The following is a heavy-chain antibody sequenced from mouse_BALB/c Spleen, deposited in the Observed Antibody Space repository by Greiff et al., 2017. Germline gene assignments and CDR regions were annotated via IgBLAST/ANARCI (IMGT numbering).Heavy chain of an antibody. D-gene: IGHD4-1*01. CDR2: IYPGDGDT. V-gene: IGHV1-82*01. Sequence: QVQLQQSGPELVKPGASVKISCKASGYAFSSSWMNWVKQRPGQGLEWIGRIYPGDGDTNYNGKFKGKATLTADKSSSTAYMQLSSLTSVDSAVYFCFVTGKGVDYWGQGTTLTVSS. CDR1: GYAFSSSW. J-gene: IGHJ2*01. CDR3: FVTGKGVDY.